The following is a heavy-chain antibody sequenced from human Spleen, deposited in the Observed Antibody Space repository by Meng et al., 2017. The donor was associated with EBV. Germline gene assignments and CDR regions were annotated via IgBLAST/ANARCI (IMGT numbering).Heavy chain of an antibody. D-gene: IGHD2-21*01. J-gene: IGHJ4*02. CDR1: GYMFTSYG. V-gene: IGHV1-18*01. CDR3: ARGQGIPWPF. CDR2: ISTNSGNT. Sequence: VQLVPAGSVAKEPGASVKVACKASGYMFTSYGISWVRQAPGQGLEWMGSISTNSGNTNYAKRLQGRVTMTIDRSTSTAYVELRSLTSDDTAVYYCARGQGIPWPFWGQGTLVTVSS.